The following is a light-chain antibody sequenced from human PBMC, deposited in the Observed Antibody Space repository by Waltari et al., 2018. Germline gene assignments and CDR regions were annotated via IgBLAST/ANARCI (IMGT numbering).Light chain of an antibody. V-gene: IGKV3-20*01. J-gene: IGKJ2*01. CDR2: GAS. CDR1: QSFSGRF. Sequence: EIVLTQSPGTLSLSPGERATLSCRASQSFSGRFLAWYQQKPGQAPRLLIYGASNSATCIPDRFSGSESETYFTLAISRLEPEDCAVYFCQQYGTSPPYTFGQGTKLEIK. CDR3: QQYGTSPPYT.